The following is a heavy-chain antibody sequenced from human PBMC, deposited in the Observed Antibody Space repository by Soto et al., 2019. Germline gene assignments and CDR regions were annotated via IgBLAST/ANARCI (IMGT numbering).Heavy chain of an antibody. D-gene: IGHD6-13*01. Sequence: SETLSLTCAVYGGSFSGYYWSWIRQPPGKGLEWIGDINHSGSTNYNPSLKSRVTISVDTSKNQFSLKLSSVTAADTAVYYCARYSSNDNWFDPWGQGTLVTVSS. CDR1: GGSFSGYY. CDR2: INHSGST. V-gene: IGHV4-34*01. J-gene: IGHJ5*02. CDR3: ARYSSNDNWFDP.